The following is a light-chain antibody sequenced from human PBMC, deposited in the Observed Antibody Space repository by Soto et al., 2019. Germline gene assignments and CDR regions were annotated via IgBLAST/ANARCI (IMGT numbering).Light chain of an antibody. CDR2: AAS. J-gene: IGKJ4*01. Sequence: EIVLTQSPDTLAVSPGEVATLSCWASQSVTSNLAWYQQKRGQAPRLLIYAASTRATGVPARFSGSGSGTEFTLTISSLQSEDFAVYYCQQYNSWPLTFGGGTKVDIK. V-gene: IGKV3D-15*01. CDR1: QSVTSN. CDR3: QQYNSWPLT.